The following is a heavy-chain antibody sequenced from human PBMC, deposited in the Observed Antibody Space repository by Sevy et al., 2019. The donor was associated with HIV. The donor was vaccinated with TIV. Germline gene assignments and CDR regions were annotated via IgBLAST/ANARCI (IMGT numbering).Heavy chain of an antibody. J-gene: IGHJ6*02. CDR1: GFRFNNFG. CDR3: AKGGSGGIDHYGMDV. Sequence: GGSLRLSCAASGFRFNNFGMYWVRQAPGKGLEGVAFIRYDGINKYYLDSGRGRSTISGDNSKDTLYLEMKSLRLEDTAIYYCAKGGSGGIDHYGMDVWGQGTTVTVSS. D-gene: IGHD6-25*01. CDR2: IRYDGINK. V-gene: IGHV3-30*02.